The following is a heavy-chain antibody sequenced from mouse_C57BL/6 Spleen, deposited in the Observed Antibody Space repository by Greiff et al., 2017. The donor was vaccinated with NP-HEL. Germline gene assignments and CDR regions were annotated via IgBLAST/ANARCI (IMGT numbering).Heavy chain of an antibody. D-gene: IGHD2-3*01. J-gene: IGHJ3*01. CDR2: INPSTGGT. Sequence: VQLQQSGPELVKPGASVKISCKASGYSFTGYYMNWVKQSPEKSLEWIGEINPSTGGTTYNQKFKAKATLTVDKSSSTAYMQLKSLTSEDSAVYYCARGRGWLLSFAYWGQGTLVTVSA. CDR1: GYSFTGYY. CDR3: ARGRGWLLSFAY. V-gene: IGHV1-42*01.